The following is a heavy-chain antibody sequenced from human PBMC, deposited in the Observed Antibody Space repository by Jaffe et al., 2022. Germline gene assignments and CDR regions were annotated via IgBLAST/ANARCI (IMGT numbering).Heavy chain of an antibody. CDR1: GFTFSSYE. CDR2: ISSSGSTI. D-gene: IGHD3-10*01. CDR3: ARGMYYYGSGRPRAGGLAHAYYYMDV. J-gene: IGHJ6*03. V-gene: IGHV3-48*03. Sequence: EVQLVESGGGLVQPGGSLRLSCAASGFTFSSYEMNWVRQAPGKGLEWVSYISSSGSTIYYADSVKGRFTISRDNAKNSLYLQMNSLRAEDTAVYYCARGMYYYGSGRPRAGGLAHAYYYMDVWGKGTTVTVSS.